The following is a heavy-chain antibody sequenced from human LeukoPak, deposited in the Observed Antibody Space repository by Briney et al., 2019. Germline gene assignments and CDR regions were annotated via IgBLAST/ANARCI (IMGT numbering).Heavy chain of an antibody. CDR3: ARGGYSYGLQKKKRAFDY. Sequence: GGSLRLSCAASGFTFSDYYMSWIRQAPGKGLEWVSYISSSGSTIYYADSVKGRFTISRDNAKNSLYLQMNSLRAEDTAVYYCARGGYSYGLQKKKRAFDYWGQGTLVTVSS. J-gene: IGHJ4*02. CDR2: ISSSGSTI. CDR1: GFTFSDYY. D-gene: IGHD5-18*01. V-gene: IGHV3-11*04.